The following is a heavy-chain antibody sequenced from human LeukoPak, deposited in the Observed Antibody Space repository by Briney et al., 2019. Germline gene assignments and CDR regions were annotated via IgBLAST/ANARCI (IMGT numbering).Heavy chain of an antibody. D-gene: IGHD7-27*01. J-gene: IGHJ4*02. V-gene: IGHV1-2*02. CDR2: INPNSGET. Sequence: ASVTVSFTASAYIFTGYYMHWVRPAPGQGLAWMGWINPNSGETNYAQKFQGRVTMTRDTSIRTGYMELNSLRSDDTAVYYCARDPSGDLSADYWGQGTLVTVST. CDR3: ARDPSGDLSADY. CDR1: AYIFTGYY.